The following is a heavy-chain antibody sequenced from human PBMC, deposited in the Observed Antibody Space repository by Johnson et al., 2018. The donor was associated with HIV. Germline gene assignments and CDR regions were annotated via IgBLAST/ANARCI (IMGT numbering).Heavy chain of an antibody. CDR2: IKEDVSEK. D-gene: IGHD1-7*01. CDR1: GFTFSSHG. Sequence: VQLVESGGGVVQPGRSLRLSCAASGFTFSSHGMHWVRQAPGKGLEWVANIKEDVSEKYYVDSVRGRFTISRDNSKKTLYMQMNSLRAEDTAVYYCARARDWNYGDIWGQGKMVTVSS. J-gene: IGHJ3*02. V-gene: IGHV3-7*01. CDR3: ARARDWNYGDI.